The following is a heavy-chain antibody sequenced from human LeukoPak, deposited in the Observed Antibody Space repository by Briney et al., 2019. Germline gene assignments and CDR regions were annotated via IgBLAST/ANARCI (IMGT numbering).Heavy chain of an antibody. J-gene: IGHJ4*02. Sequence: ASVKVSCKASGYTFTSYYMHWVRQAPGQGLEWMGIINPSGGSTSYAQKFQGRVTMTRDTSTSTAYMELSSLRSEDTAVYYCATVAVAGATSFDYWGQGTLVTVSS. CDR1: GYTFTSYY. CDR3: ATVAVAGATSFDY. CDR2: INPSGGST. V-gene: IGHV1-46*01. D-gene: IGHD6-19*01.